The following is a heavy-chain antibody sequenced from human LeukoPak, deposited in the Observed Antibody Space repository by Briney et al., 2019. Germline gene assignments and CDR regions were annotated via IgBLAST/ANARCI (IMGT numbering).Heavy chain of an antibody. V-gene: IGHV1-18*01. CDR3: ARDRPVPRMATTHPDY. Sequence: ASVKVSCKASGDTFTNYGISWVRLAPGQGLEWMGWISAYNGNTNYAQKLQGRVTMTTDTSTTTAYMELRSLRSDDTAVYYCARDRPVPRMATTHPDYWGQGTLVTVSS. J-gene: IGHJ4*02. CDR2: ISAYNGNT. CDR1: GDTFTNYG. D-gene: IGHD5-24*01.